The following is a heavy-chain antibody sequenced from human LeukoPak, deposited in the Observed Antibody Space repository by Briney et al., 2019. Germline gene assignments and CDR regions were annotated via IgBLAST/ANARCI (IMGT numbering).Heavy chain of an antibody. J-gene: IGHJ5*02. D-gene: IGHD1-7*01. CDR2: IYYSGST. V-gene: IGHV4-59*01. CDR1: GGSISSYH. CDR3: ARDKGNYDSFDP. Sequence: SETLSLTCTVSGGSISSYHWSWIRQPPGKGLEWIGYIYYSGSTNYNPSLKSRVTISVDTSKNQFSLKLSSVTAADTAVYYCARDKGNYDSFDPWGQGTLVTVSS.